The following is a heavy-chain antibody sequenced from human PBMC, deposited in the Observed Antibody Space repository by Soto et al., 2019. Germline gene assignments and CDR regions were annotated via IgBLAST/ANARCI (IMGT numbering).Heavy chain of an antibody. J-gene: IGHJ6*02. Sequence: QVQLVQSGAEVKKPGASVKVSCKASGYTFTSYGISWVRQAPGQGLEWMGWISAYNGNTNYAQKLQGRVTMTTDTSTSTAYMELRSLRSDDTAVYYCARDSRRIIVVVPAANYGMDVWGQGTTVTVSS. V-gene: IGHV1-18*04. CDR1: GYTFTSYG. D-gene: IGHD2-2*01. CDR2: ISAYNGNT. CDR3: ARDSRRIIVVVPAANYGMDV.